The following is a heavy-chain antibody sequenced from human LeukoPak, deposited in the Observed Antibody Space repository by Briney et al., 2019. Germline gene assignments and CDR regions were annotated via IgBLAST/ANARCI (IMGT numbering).Heavy chain of an antibody. CDR3: ARQGHSSSWYVDY. Sequence: GESLTISCKGSGYSFTSYWIGWVRQMRGKGLEGMGLIYPGDSDTRYSPSFQGQVTISADKSISTAYLQWSSLKASDTAMYYCARQGHSSSWYVDYWGQGTPVTVSS. CDR1: GYSFTSYW. V-gene: IGHV5-51*01. J-gene: IGHJ4*02. CDR2: IYPGDSDT. D-gene: IGHD6-13*01.